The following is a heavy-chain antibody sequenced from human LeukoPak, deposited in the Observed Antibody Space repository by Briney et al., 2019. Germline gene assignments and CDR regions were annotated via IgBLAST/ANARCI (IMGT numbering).Heavy chain of an antibody. J-gene: IGHJ4*02. Sequence: GGSLRLSCAASGFTFSSTGMHWVRQAPGKGLQWVGLIWYDGSNSVYADSVEGRFTISRDNSKNTVHLQMSNLRAEDTAVYYCAKDYGTTATAVQLRAPYFDYWGQGALVTVAS. CDR2: IWYDGSNS. D-gene: IGHD4-11*01. V-gene: IGHV3-33*06. CDR3: AKDYGTTATAVQLRAPYFDY. CDR1: GFTFSSTG.